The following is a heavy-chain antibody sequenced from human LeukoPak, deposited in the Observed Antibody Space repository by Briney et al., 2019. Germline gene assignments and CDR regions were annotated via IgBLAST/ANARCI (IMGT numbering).Heavy chain of an antibody. J-gene: IGHJ4*02. Sequence: GGSLRLSCSASGFIFSSYGMHWVRQAPGKGLEWVAAISSDGSNKYYADSVKGRLTISRDNSKNTLYLEINSLRAEDTAVYFCAKDGVFRQWLGGWQDYWGQGTLVTVSS. CDR2: ISSDGSNK. CDR3: AKDGVFRQWLGGWQDY. CDR1: GFIFSSYG. V-gene: IGHV3-30*18. D-gene: IGHD6-19*01.